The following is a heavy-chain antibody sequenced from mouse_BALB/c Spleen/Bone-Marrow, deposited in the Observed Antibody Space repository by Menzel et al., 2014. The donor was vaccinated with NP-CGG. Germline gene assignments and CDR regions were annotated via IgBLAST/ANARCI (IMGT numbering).Heavy chain of an antibody. CDR1: GFTFSSYA. CDR3: ARDYYGSSYAMDY. D-gene: IGHD1-1*01. V-gene: IGHV5-9-4*01. CDR2: ISSGGSYT. Sequence: EVKLVESGGSLVKPGGSLKLSCAASGFTFSSYAMSWVRQSPEKRLEWVAEISSGGSYTYYPDTVTGRFTISRDNAKNTLYLEMSSLRSEDTAMYYCARDYYGSSYAMDYWGQGTSVTVSS. J-gene: IGHJ4*01.